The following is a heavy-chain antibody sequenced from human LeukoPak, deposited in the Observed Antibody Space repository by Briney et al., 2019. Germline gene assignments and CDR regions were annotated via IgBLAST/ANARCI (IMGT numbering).Heavy chain of an antibody. D-gene: IGHD6-6*01. V-gene: IGHV1-18*01. CDR3: ARGGGIAARRSYFDY. Sequence: ASVKVSCKASGYTFTNYGISWVRQAPGQGLEWMGWISAYNGNTNCAQKLQDRVTMTTDTSTSTAYMELRSLRSDDTAVYYCARGGGIAARRSYFDYWGQGTLVTVSS. CDR1: GYTFTNYG. CDR2: ISAYNGNT. J-gene: IGHJ4*02.